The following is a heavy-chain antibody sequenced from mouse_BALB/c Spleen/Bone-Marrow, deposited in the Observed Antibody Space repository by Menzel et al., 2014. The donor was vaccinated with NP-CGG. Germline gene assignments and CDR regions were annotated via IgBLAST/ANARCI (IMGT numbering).Heavy chain of an antibody. J-gene: IGHJ3*01. V-gene: IGHV5-4*02. CDR1: GFTFSDYY. CDR2: ISDGGNYT. CDR3: TRGGFAH. Sequence: EVQLVESGGGLVKPGGSLKLSCAASGFTFSDYYMYWVRQTPEKRLEWVATISDGGNYTYYPDSVKGRFTISRDNAKNNLYLQMSSLKSEDTAVYFCTRGGFAHWGQGTLVTVSA.